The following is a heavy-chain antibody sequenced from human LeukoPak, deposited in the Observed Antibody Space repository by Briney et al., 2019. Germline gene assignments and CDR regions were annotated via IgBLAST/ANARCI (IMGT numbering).Heavy chain of an antibody. CDR2: IYYSGST. J-gene: IGHJ6*03. CDR1: GGSISSSSYS. D-gene: IGHD7-27*01. Sequence: SETLSLTCTVSGGSISSSSYSWGWIRQPPGKGLEWIGNIYYSGSTYYNPSLKSRVTISVDTSKNQFSLKLSSVTAADTAVYYCARGGGLGYYYYYMDVWGKGTTVTVSS. V-gene: IGHV4-39*07. CDR3: ARGGGLGYYYYYMDV.